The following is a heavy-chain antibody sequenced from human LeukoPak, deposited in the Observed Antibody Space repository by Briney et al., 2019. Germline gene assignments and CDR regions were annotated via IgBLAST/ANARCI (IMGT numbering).Heavy chain of an antibody. V-gene: IGHV3-21*01. CDR1: GFTFSSYS. J-gene: IGHJ6*04. CDR2: ISGSSSYI. Sequence: PGGSLRLSCAASGFTFSSYSMNWVRPAPGKGLEWVSSISGSSSYIYYADSVKGRFTISRDNAKNSLYLQMNSLRAEDTAVYYCARDLTAYYDILTGPSWGYGMDVWGKGTTVTVSS. D-gene: IGHD3-9*01. CDR3: ARDLTAYYDILTGPSWGYGMDV.